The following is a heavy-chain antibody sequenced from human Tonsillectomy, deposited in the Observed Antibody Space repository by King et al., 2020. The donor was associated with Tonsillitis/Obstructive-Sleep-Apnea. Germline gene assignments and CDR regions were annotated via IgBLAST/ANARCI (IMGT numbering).Heavy chain of an antibody. Sequence: VQLVESGGGVVQPGRSLRLSCAASGFTFSSYGMHWVRQAPGKGLEWVAVISYDGSNKYYADSVKGRFTISRDNSKNTLYLQMNSLRAEDTAVYYCAKGGVLLWFGENGCFDYWGQGTLVTVSS. V-gene: IGHV3-30*18. CDR3: AKGGVLLWFGENGCFDY. J-gene: IGHJ4*02. CDR2: ISYDGSNK. D-gene: IGHD3-10*01. CDR1: GFTFSSYG.